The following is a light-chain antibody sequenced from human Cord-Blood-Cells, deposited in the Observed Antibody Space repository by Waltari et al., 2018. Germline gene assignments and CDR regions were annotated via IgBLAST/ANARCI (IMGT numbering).Light chain of an antibody. CDR3: AAWDDSLSGPV. V-gene: IGLV1-47*01. Sequence: QSVLTQPPSASGTPGQRVTISCSGSSSNIGSNYVYWYQQLPGTAPKLHIYRNNQRPPGGPDRFSGSKSGTSASQAFSWLRSEDEADYYCAAWDDSLSGPVFGGGTTLTVL. CDR1: SSNIGSNY. CDR2: RNN. J-gene: IGLJ3*02.